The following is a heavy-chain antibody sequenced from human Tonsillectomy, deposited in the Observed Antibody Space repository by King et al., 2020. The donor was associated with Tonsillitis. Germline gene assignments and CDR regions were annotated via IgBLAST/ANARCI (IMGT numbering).Heavy chain of an antibody. Sequence: VQLVESGVGLVQPGGSLKLSCSASGITFSDYTIHGVRQSSGTGLAWVGRIRSKLKGYATEYVASVKGRFTISIDESKHTACLLMNSLKTEDTAVYFCTTPRRLRGSYYGDNDAFDIWGQGTVVTVSS. V-gene: IGHV3-73*02. D-gene: IGHD1-26*01. CDR1: GITFSDYT. CDR2: IRSKLKGYAT. CDR3: TTPRRLRGSYYGDNDAFDI. J-gene: IGHJ3*02.